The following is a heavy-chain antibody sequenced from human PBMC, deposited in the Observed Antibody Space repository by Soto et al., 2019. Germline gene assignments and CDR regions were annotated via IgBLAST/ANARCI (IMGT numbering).Heavy chain of an antibody. Sequence: QVQLVESGGGVVQPGRSLRLSCAASGFIFNEYGMHWVCQAPGKGLEWVAVIWYDGSNKYYADSVKGRFTFSRDNSKNTMSLQMNSLRAEDTAVYYCARWGCSGSNCNLNQRSFDLWGQGTLVTVSS. CDR1: GFIFNEYG. V-gene: IGHV3-33*03. CDR3: ARWGCSGSNCNLNQRSFDL. D-gene: IGHD2-15*01. J-gene: IGHJ4*02. CDR2: IWYDGSNK.